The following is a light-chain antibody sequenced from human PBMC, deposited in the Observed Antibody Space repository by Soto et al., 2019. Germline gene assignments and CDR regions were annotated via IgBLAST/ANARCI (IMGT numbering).Light chain of an antibody. V-gene: IGKV1-39*01. Sequence: DIQMTQSPSSLSASVGDRVTITCRASQSISSYLNWYQQKPGKAPKLLIYAASSLQSGVPSRFSGSGSGTDFTLPISSLQPEDFATYYCQQSYSTHLTFGGGTKVEIK. CDR1: QSISSY. CDR3: QQSYSTHLT. J-gene: IGKJ4*01. CDR2: AAS.